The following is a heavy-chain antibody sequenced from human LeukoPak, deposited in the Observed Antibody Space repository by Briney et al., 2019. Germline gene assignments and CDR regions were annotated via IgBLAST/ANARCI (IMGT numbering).Heavy chain of an antibody. J-gene: IGHJ4*02. CDR1: GYTFTGYY. CDR3: ARPRTYYYDTSGPRQPFDS. D-gene: IGHD3-22*01. CDR2: INPNSGGT. Sequence: VASVKVSCKASGYTFTGYYMHWVRQAPGQGLEWMGWINPNSGGTNYAQKFQGRVTMTRDTSISTAYMELSRLKSDDTAVYYCARPRTYYYDTSGPRQPFDSWGQGTLVTVSS. V-gene: IGHV1-2*02.